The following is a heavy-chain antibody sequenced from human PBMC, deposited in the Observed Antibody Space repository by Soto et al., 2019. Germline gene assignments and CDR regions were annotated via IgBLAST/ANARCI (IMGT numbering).Heavy chain of an antibody. CDR1: GYTFTSYA. V-gene: IGHV1-3*01. CDR3: ARSSGYYYLEY. J-gene: IGHJ4*02. CDR2: INAGNSDT. Sequence: ASVKVSCKASGYTFTSYAIHWVRQAPGQRLEWMGWINAGNSDTEYSQKFQGRVTITSDTSASTAYMELSSLRSEDTAVYYCARSSGYYYLEYWGQGTLVTVSS. D-gene: IGHD3-22*01.